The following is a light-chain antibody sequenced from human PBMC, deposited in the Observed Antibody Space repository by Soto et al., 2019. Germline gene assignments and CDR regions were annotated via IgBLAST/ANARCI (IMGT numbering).Light chain of an antibody. CDR1: QSISSY. CDR3: QQSYSTPYT. Sequence: DIQMTQSPSSLSASVGDRVTITCRVSQSISSYLNWYQQKPGKAPKLLIYAASSLQSGVPSRFSGSHSATDFTLTISSLHPEDFATYYCQQSYSTPYTFGQGTKLEIK. J-gene: IGKJ2*01. V-gene: IGKV1-39*01. CDR2: AAS.